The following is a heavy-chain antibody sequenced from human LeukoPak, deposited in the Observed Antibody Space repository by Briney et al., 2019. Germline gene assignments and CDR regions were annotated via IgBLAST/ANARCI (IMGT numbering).Heavy chain of an antibody. J-gene: IGHJ4*02. CDR2: INPNSGGT. Sequence: GASVKVSCKASGYTFTGYYMHWVLQAPGQGLERMGRINPNSGGTNYAQKFQGRVTITRDTSESTAYMELSSLRSEDTAVYYCARDSNYYGSGSLDYWGQGTLVTVSS. V-gene: IGHV1-2*06. CDR1: GYTFTGYY. CDR3: ARDSNYYGSGSLDY. D-gene: IGHD3-10*01.